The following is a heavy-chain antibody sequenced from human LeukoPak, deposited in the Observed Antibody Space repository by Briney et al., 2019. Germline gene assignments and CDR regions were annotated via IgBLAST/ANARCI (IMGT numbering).Heavy chain of an antibody. CDR1: GFTFSSSA. CDR2: ISGSGGNT. J-gene: IGHJ4*02. D-gene: IGHD2-15*01. CDR3: AKGAIAALNTYFDY. V-gene: IGHV3-23*01. Sequence: GGSLRLSCAASGFTFSSSAMSWVRQAPGKGLEWVSAISGSGGNTYYADSVKGRFTISRDNSKNTLYLQMNSLRAEDTAVYYCAKGAIAALNTYFDYWGQGTLVTVSS.